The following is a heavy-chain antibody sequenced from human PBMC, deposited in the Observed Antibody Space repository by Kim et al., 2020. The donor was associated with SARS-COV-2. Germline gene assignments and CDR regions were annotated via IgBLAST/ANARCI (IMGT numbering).Heavy chain of an antibody. J-gene: IGHJ4*02. CDR2: IYYSGST. D-gene: IGHD3-9*01. CDR3: ARQDDILTGYQIGYFDY. Sequence: LGWIGSIYYSGSTSYYPSLKSRVTISVDTSKNQFSLKLSSVTAADTAVYYCARQDDILTGYQIGYFDYWGQGTLVTVSS. V-gene: IGHV4-39*01.